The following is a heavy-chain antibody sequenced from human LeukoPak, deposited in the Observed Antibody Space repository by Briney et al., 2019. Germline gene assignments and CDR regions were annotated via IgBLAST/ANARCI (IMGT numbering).Heavy chain of an antibody. J-gene: IGHJ4*02. Sequence: SQTLSLTCAISGDSVSSNSAAWNWIRQSPWRGLEWLGRTYYRSKWYNDYAVSVKSRITINPDTSKNQFSLQLNSVTPGDTAVYYCARDLYYYDSSGIDYWGQGTLVTVSS. CDR1: GDSVSSNSAA. CDR2: TYYRSKWYN. V-gene: IGHV6-1*01. CDR3: ARDLYYYDSSGIDY. D-gene: IGHD3-22*01.